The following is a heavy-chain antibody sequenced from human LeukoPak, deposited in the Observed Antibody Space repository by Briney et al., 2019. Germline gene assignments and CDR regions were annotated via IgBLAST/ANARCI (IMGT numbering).Heavy chain of an antibody. CDR3: ARRNRDYFDY. CDR1: GFTFSSYW. J-gene: IGHJ4*02. Sequence: PGGSLRLSCAASGFTFSSYWMHWVRQAPGKGLVWLSRILGDGTYTSYADSVKGRFTISRDNAKNTLYLQMNSLRAEDTAVYYCARRNRDYFDYWGQGTLVTVSS. D-gene: IGHD1-14*01. CDR2: ILGDGTYT. V-gene: IGHV3-74*01.